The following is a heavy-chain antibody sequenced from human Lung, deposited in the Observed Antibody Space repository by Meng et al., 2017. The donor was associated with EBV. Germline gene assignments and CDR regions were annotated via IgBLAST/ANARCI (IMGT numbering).Heavy chain of an antibody. V-gene: IGHV3-74*01. CDR2: INEYGSIT. CDR3: SRDLAGSDDS. D-gene: IGHD1-14*01. Sequence: LVESGGALVQHGGSLRVSCEVSEFTFSRYWMHWVRQVPGEGLVWVSRINEYGSITNYADSVKGRFTISRDNAKNTLYLQMNSLRAEDTGLYFCSRDLAGSDDSWGQGTLVTVSS. CDR1: EFTFSRYW. J-gene: IGHJ5*01.